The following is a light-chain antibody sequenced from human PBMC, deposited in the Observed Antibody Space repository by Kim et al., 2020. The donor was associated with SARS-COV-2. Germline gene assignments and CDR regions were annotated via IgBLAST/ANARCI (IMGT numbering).Light chain of an antibody. CDR1: RSISSNY. J-gene: IGKJ3*01. CDR2: GAS. Sequence: SPGERATLSCRASRSISSNYLAWYQQKPGQAPSLLIFGASNRATGIPDRFSGSGSGTDFILTIKRLEPEDVAVYYCQQYVSSPFTFGPGTKVDIK. CDR3: QQYVSSPFT. V-gene: IGKV3-20*01.